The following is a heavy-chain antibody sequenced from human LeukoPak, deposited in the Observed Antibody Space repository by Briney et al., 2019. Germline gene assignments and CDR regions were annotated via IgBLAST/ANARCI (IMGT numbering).Heavy chain of an antibody. Sequence: PSETLSLTCAVYGGSFSGYYWSWIRQPPGKGLEWIGEINHSGSTNYNPSLKSRVTISVDTSKNQFSLKLSSVTAADTAVYYCARGRAYYYDSSGYSPLDYWGQGTLVTVSS. CDR2: INHSGST. CDR3: ARGRAYYYDSSGYSPLDY. D-gene: IGHD3-22*01. V-gene: IGHV4-34*01. J-gene: IGHJ4*02. CDR1: GGSFSGYY.